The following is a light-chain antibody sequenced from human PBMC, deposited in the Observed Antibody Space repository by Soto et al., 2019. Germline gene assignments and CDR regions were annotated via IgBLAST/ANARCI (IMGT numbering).Light chain of an antibody. CDR3: QQYGSSGT. CDR1: QSVSNNY. Sequence: EVVMTQSPATLSLSPGERATLSCRASQSVSNNYLAWYQQKPGQAPRLLIYGASNRATGIPDRFSGSGSGTDFTLTISRLEPEDFAVYYCQQYGSSGTFGQGTKVDIK. V-gene: IGKV3-20*01. CDR2: GAS. J-gene: IGKJ1*01.